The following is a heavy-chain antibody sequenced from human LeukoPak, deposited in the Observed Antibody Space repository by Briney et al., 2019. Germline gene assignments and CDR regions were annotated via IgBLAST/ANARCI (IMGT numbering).Heavy chain of an antibody. J-gene: IGHJ4*02. Sequence: ASVKVSCKASGYTFTSYGISWVRQAPGQGLEWMGWINPNSGGTNYAQKFQGRVTMTRDTSISTAYMELSRLRSDDTAVYYCARGVYLRYFDYWGQGTLVTVSS. D-gene: IGHD5/OR15-5a*01. CDR3: ARGVYLRYFDY. CDR2: INPNSGGT. V-gene: IGHV1-2*02. CDR1: GYTFTSYG.